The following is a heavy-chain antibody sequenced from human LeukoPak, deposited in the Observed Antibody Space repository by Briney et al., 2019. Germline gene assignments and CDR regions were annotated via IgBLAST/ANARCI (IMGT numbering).Heavy chain of an antibody. J-gene: IGHJ4*02. CDR2: ISSSSSSTI. CDR3: ARGGIQLWSRGIDY. CDR1: GFTFSKYW. Sequence: GGSLRLSCAASGFTFSKYWMLWVRQAPGKGLEWVSYISSSSSSTIYYADSVKGRFTISRDNAKNSLYLQMNSLRAEDTAVYYCARGGIQLWSRGIDYWGQGTLVTVSS. V-gene: IGHV3-48*01. D-gene: IGHD5-18*01.